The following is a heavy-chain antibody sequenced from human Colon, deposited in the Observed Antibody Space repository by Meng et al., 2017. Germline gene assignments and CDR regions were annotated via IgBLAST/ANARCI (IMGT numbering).Heavy chain of an antibody. CDR3: ARGLFDY. CDR1: GYSLKSGYY. V-gene: IGHV4-38-2*01. J-gene: IGHJ4*02. Sequence: QVQLQESGPGLVTPADTLSLTRAVSGYSLKSGYYWGWIRQAPGRGLEWIASMHHSGSTNYNPSLKSRVTISVDTSKNQFSLKLSSVTAADTAVYYCARGLFDYWGQGTLVTVSS. CDR2: MHHSGST.